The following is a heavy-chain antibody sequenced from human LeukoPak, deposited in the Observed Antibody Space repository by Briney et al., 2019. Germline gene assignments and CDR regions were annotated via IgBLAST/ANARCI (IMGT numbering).Heavy chain of an antibody. CDR1: GYTFTHYY. Sequence: ASVKVSCKASGYTFTHYYIHWVRQAPGQGLEWMGIINPSGGSTSYAQKFQGRVTMTRDTSTSTVYMELSSLRSEDTAVYSCATQITMVRGGTPNDAFDIWGQGTMVTVSS. V-gene: IGHV1-46*01. CDR3: ATQITMVRGGTPNDAFDI. D-gene: IGHD3-10*01. J-gene: IGHJ3*02. CDR2: INPSGGST.